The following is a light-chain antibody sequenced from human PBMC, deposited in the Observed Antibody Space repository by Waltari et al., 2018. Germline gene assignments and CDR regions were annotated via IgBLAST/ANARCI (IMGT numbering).Light chain of an antibody. Sequence: QSALTQPASVSGSPGQSITISCTGTSSDVGDYNYVSWYQQHPGKAPKLMIYDVSNRPSGVSNLFAGSKSGNTAALTISGLQAEDEADYYCSSYIGSSTLELFGRGTSLTVL. CDR2: DVS. V-gene: IGLV2-14*03. J-gene: IGLJ2*01. CDR3: SSYIGSSTLEL. CDR1: SSDVGDYNY.